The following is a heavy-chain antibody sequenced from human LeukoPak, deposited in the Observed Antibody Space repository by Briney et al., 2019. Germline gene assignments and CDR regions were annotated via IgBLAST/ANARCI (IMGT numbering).Heavy chain of an antibody. CDR3: AREVTAGTTNDY. CDR1: GYTFTGYY. V-gene: IGHV1-2*02. CDR2: INPNSGGT. J-gene: IGHJ4*02. Sequence: ASVRVSCKASGYTFTGYYLHWVRQAPGQGLEWMGWINPNSGGTNYAQKFQGRVTMSRDTSISTAYMELSRLRSDDTAVYYCAREVTAGTTNDYWGQGTLVTVSS. D-gene: IGHD1-7*01.